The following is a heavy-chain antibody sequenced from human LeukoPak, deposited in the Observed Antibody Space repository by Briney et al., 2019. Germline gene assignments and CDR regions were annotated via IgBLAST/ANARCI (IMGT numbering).Heavy chain of an antibody. CDR1: GYSLAPHW. D-gene: IGHD2-2*01. V-gene: IGHV5-51*01. J-gene: IGHJ4*02. CDR3: ATPYPREYCSSTTCYFNY. CDR2: IYPGDSDT. Sequence: GGAPKISCKGSGYSLAPHWVGRGGPMPRERPEWVGVIYPGDSDTRYSPSFQGQVTISADKSISTAYLQWSSLKASDTAMYYCATPYPREYCSSTTCYFNYWGQGTLVTVSS.